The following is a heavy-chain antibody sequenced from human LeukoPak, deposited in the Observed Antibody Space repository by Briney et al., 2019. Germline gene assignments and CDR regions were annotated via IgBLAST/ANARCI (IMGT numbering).Heavy chain of an antibody. CDR3: TPSIVGATTFDY. Sequence: SGGSLRLSCAASGFTFSTYAMHWVRQAPGKGLEWVGRIKTKTDGETTDYASPVKGRFTISRDDSKNTLYLQMNSLKTEDTAVYFCTPSIVGATTFDYWGQGTLVTVSS. J-gene: IGHJ4*02. CDR2: IKTKTDGETT. CDR1: GFTFSTYA. V-gene: IGHV3-15*01. D-gene: IGHD1-26*01.